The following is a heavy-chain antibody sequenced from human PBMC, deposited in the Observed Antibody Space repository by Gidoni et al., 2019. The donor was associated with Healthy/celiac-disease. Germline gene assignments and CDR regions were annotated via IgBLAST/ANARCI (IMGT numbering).Heavy chain of an antibody. V-gene: IGHV3-9*01. CDR3: AKDQRFIAAAGTGIGAFDI. J-gene: IGHJ3*02. D-gene: IGHD6-13*01. Sequence: EVQLVESGGGLVQPGRSLRLSCAASGFTFVAYAMHWVRQAPGKGLEWVSGSSWNSGSIGYADSVKGRFTISRDNAKNSLYLQMNSLRAEDTALYYCAKDQRFIAAAGTGIGAFDIWGQGTMVTVSS. CDR2: SSWNSGSI. CDR1: GFTFVAYA.